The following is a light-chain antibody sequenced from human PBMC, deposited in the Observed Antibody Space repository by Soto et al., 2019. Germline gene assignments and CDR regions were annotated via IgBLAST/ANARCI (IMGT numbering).Light chain of an antibody. CDR3: SSYTNSNTYV. CDR1: SSDVGSYNY. Sequence: QSALTQPASVSGSPGQSITISCTGTSSDVGSYNYVSWYQQHPGKAPKLMIYEVSNRPSGVSDRFSGSKSGNTASLTISGLQAEDEADYYCSSYTNSNTYVFGTGPKVTVL. CDR2: EVS. V-gene: IGLV2-14*01. J-gene: IGLJ1*01.